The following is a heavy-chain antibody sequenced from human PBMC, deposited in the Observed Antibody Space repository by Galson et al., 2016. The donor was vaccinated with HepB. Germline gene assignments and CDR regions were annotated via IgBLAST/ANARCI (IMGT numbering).Heavy chain of an antibody. D-gene: IGHD3-3*01. CDR1: GGSINGYY. V-gene: IGHV4-59*01. CDR3: ARLTIFGVVTLDY. J-gene: IGHJ4*02. Sequence: SETLSLTCTVSGGSINGYYWSWIRQLPGKGLEWIGDIYYSGGANYNSSLKSRVTISVETSKNQFSLKLTSVTAADTAVYYCARLTIFGVVTLDYWGQGTLVTVSS. CDR2: IYYSGGA.